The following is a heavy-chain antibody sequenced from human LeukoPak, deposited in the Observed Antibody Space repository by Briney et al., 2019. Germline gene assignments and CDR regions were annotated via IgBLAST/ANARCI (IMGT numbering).Heavy chain of an antibody. CDR1: GFTFSSYG. J-gene: IGHJ4*02. D-gene: IGHD6-13*01. CDR2: IRYDGSNK. Sequence: GGSLRLSCAASGFTFSSYGMHWVRQAPGKGLEWVAFIRYDGSNKYYADSVKGRFTISRDNAKNSLYLQMNSLRAEDTALYYCAKSPYSSSWYGDYWGQGTLVTVSS. V-gene: IGHV3-30*02. CDR3: AKSPYSSSWYGDY.